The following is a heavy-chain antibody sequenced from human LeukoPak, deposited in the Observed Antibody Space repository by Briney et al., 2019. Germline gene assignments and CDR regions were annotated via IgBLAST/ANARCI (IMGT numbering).Heavy chain of an antibody. V-gene: IGHV1-69*04. CDR2: IIPILGIA. J-gene: IGHJ4*02. CDR3: ARDSHVGWTGEFDY. Sequence: ASVKVSCKASGGTFSSYAISWVRQAPGQGLEWMGRIIPILGIANYAQKFQGRVTITADKSTSTAYMELSSLRSEDTAVYYCARDSHVGWTGEFDYWGQGTLVTVSS. D-gene: IGHD1-14*01. CDR1: GGTFSSYA.